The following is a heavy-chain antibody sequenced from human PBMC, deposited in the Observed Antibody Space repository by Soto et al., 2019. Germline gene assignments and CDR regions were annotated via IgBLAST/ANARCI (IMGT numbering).Heavy chain of an antibody. D-gene: IGHD3-9*01. V-gene: IGHV4-31*03. J-gene: IGHJ3*02. CDR1: GGSISSGGYY. Sequence: SETLSLTCTVSGGSISSGGYYWSWIRQHPGKGLEWIGYIYYSGSTYYNPSLKSRVTISVDTSKNQFSLKLSSVTAADTAVYYCARVWDILTGYYWGAFDIWGQGTMVTVSS. CDR3: ARVWDILTGYYWGAFDI. CDR2: IYYSGST.